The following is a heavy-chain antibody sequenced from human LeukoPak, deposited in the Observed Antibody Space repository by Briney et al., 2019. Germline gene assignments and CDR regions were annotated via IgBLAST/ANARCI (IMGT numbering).Heavy chain of an antibody. D-gene: IGHD3-9*01. J-gene: IGHJ4*02. CDR2: IWYDASNK. Sequence: QSGGSLRLSCAASGFTFSSYGMHWVRQAPGKGLEWVTFIWYDASNKYYAESVKGRFTISRDNSRNTLFLQMNSLRAEDTAIYYCATDISTHYFGSWGQGTLVTVSS. CDR1: GFTFSSYG. CDR3: ATDISTHYFGS. V-gene: IGHV3-33*08.